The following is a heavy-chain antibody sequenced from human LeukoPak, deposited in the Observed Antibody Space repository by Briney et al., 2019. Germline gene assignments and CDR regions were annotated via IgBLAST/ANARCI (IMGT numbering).Heavy chain of an antibody. CDR3: ARDRGGSGPTTTDY. Sequence: GGSLRLSCAASGFTLRNYWMHWVRQAPGKGLVWVSRISADGSDTIYADSVQGRFTISRDNAKNTLFLQMNSLRAEDTAVYYCARDRGGSGPTTTDYWGQGTLVTVSS. J-gene: IGHJ4*02. D-gene: IGHD6-19*01. CDR1: GFTLRNYW. V-gene: IGHV3-74*01. CDR2: ISADGSDT.